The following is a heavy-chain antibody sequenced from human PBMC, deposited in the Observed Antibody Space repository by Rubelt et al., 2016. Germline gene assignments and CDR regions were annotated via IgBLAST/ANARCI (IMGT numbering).Heavy chain of an antibody. Sequence: EVQLVQSGAEVKKPGESLKISCKGSGYSFTNYWIAWVRQMPGRGLEWMGIIYPGDSDARYSPAFQGQVTIAADKSIGTAYLQWSSRKASEPAMYFCARLNVAVYTWGFDYWGQGTLVTVSS. J-gene: IGHJ4*02. CDR2: IYPGDSDA. CDR3: ARLNVAVYTWGFDY. D-gene: IGHD5/OR15-5a*01. V-gene: IGHV5-51*01. CDR1: GYSFTNYW.